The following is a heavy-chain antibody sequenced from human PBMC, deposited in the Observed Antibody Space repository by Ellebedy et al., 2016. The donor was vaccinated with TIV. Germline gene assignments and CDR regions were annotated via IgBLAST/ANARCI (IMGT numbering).Heavy chain of an antibody. CDR3: ASGETWGIPTINP. V-gene: IGHV3-74*01. J-gene: IGHJ5*02. Sequence: GESLKISXAASGFTFSSYWMHWVRQVPGKGLVWVSRIDTDGRTTDYADSVKGRFTVSRDNAKNTLYLQMNSLRAEDTAVYYCASGETWGIPTINPWGQGTLVTVSS. D-gene: IGHD3-16*01. CDR2: IDTDGRTT. CDR1: GFTFSSYW.